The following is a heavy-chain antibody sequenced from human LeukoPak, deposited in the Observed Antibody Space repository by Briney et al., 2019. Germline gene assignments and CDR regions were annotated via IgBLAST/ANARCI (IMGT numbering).Heavy chain of an antibody. J-gene: IGHJ6*02. CDR2: IYHSGRS. V-gene: IGHV4-31*03. CDR1: GDSISNGVKY. D-gene: IGHD3-9*01. Sequence: SETLSLTCTVSGDSISNGVKYWSWIRQHPGRGLEWIGYIYHSGRSYYNPSLKSRITMSVDTSKNQFSLNLSSVTAADTAVYYCARDHVLRYFDWLLYPPWFGGMDVWGQGTTVTVSS. CDR3: ARDHVLRYFDWLLYPPWFGGMDV.